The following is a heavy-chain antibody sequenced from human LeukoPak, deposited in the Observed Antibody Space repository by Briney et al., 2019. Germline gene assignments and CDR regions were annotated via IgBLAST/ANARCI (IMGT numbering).Heavy chain of an antibody. CDR2: INPNSGDT. Sequence: VSVKVTCKASGYTFTAYYIHWVRQAPGHGREWMGRINPNSGDTNYAQKFQGRVTMTRDTSISTAYMELSRLSSDDTAVYYCAKGASQAYSNYFNWFDPWGEGTLVTVSS. J-gene: IGHJ5*02. CDR3: AKGASQAYSNYFNWFDP. D-gene: IGHD4-11*01. CDR1: GYTFTAYY. V-gene: IGHV1-2*06.